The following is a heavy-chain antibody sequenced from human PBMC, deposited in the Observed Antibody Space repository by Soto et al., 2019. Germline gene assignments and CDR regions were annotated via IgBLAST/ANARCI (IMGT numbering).Heavy chain of an antibody. V-gene: IGHV4-34*01. CDR3: ARGLAAAGNWFDP. J-gene: IGHJ5*02. D-gene: IGHD6-13*01. CDR2: INHSGST. Sequence: SETLSLTCAVYGGSFSGYYWSWIRQPPGKGLEWIGEINHSGSTNYNPSLKSRVTISVDTSKNQFSLKLSSVTAADTAVYYCARGLAAAGNWFDPWSQGTLVTVSS. CDR1: GGSFSGYY.